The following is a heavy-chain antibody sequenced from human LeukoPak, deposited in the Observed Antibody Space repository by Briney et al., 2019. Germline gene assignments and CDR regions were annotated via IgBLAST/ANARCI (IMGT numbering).Heavy chain of an antibody. CDR2: ISYDGSNK. D-gene: IGHD3-10*01. CDR3: ARDPMGGPHHYYGSGSYPTY. CDR1: GFTFSSYA. Sequence: PGGSLRLSCAASGFTFSSYAMHWVRQAPGKGLEWVAVISYDGSNKYYADSVKGRFTISRDNSKNTLYLQMNSLRAEDTAVYYCARDPMGGPHHYYGSGSYPTYWGQGTLVTVSS. V-gene: IGHV3-30-3*01. J-gene: IGHJ4*02.